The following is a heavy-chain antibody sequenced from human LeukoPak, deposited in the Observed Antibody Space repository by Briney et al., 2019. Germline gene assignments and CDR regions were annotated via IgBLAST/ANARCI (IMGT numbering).Heavy chain of an antibody. CDR3: ASTVTTAWYAFDI. D-gene: IGHD4-17*01. Sequence: SETLSLTCTVSGGSISSGSYYWSWIRQPAGKGLEWIGRIYTSGSTNYNPSLKSRVTISVDTSKNQSSLKLSSVTAADTAVYYCASTVTTAWYAFDIWGQGTMVTVSS. CDR2: IYTSGST. J-gene: IGHJ3*02. V-gene: IGHV4-61*02. CDR1: GGSISSGSYY.